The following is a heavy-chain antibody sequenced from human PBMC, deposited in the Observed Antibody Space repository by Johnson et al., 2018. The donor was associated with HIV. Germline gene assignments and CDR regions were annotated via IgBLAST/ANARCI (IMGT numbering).Heavy chain of an antibody. Sequence: QMLLVESGGGLVQPGGSLRLSCAASGFTFSSYGMHWVRQAPGKGLEWVAFIRYDGSNKYYADSVKGRFTISRYNSKNTLYLQMNSLRAEDTAGYYCARGPYDYVWGSYRFIGAFDIWGQGTMVTVSS. CDR1: GFTFSSYG. J-gene: IGHJ3*02. CDR2: IRYDGSNK. V-gene: IGHV3-30*02. CDR3: ARGPYDYVWGSYRFIGAFDI. D-gene: IGHD3-16*02.